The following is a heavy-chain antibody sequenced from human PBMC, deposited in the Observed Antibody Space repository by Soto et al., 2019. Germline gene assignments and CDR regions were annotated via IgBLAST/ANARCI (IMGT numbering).Heavy chain of an antibody. CDR1: GGTFSSYT. Sequence: QVQLVQSGAEVKKPGSSVKVSCKASGGTFSSYTISWVRQAPGQGLEWMGRIIPILGIANYAQKFQGRVKITAEKSKSTAYMELSRLRSEDTAVYYCSMEYCSSTSCYRDYWGQGTLVTVSS. V-gene: IGHV1-69*02. CDR3: SMEYCSSTSCYRDY. D-gene: IGHD2-2*02. CDR2: IIPILGIA. J-gene: IGHJ4*02.